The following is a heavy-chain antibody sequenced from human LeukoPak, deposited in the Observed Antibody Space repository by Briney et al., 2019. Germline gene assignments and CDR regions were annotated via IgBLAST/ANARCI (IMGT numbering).Heavy chain of an antibody. D-gene: IGHD3-10*01. CDR2: IYYSGST. CDR1: GGSISSSSYY. CDR3: ARGVFRTMVRGAEYNWFDP. V-gene: IGHV4-39*07. J-gene: IGHJ5*02. Sequence: SETLSRTCTVSGGSISSSSYYWGWIRQPPGKGLEWIGSIYYSGSTYYNPSLKSRVTISVDTSKNQFSLKLSSVTAADTAVYYCARGVFRTMVRGAEYNWFDPWGQGTLVTVSS.